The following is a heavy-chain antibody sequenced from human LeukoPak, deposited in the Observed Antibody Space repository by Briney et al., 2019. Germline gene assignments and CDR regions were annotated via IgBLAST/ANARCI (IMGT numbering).Heavy chain of an antibody. CDR3: ARLLGCSGGSCPN. CDR1: GGTFSSYA. CDR2: IIPILGIA. J-gene: IGHJ4*02. D-gene: IGHD2-15*01. Sequence: ASVKVSCKASGGTFSSYAMSWVRQAPGEGLEWMGRIIPILGIANYAQKFQGRVTITADKSTSTAYMELSSLRSEDTAVYYCARLLGCSGGSCPNWGQGTLVTVSS. V-gene: IGHV1-69*04.